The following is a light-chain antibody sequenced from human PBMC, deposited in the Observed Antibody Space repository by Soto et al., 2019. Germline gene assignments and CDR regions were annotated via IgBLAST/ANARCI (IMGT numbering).Light chain of an antibody. V-gene: IGKV3-20*01. J-gene: IGKJ4*01. CDR2: GAS. CDR3: QQYGSSPLT. Sequence: EIVLTQSPGTLSLSPGERATLSCRASQSISSNYLAWYHQKPGHAPRLLINGASRRPYGIPHRFSGSGSGTDFTLTISRLESQDFAVYYCQQYGSSPLTFGGGTKVEI. CDR1: QSISSNY.